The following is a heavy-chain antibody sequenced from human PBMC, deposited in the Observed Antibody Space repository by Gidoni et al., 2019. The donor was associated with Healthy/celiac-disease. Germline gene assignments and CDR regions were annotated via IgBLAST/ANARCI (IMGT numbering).Heavy chain of an antibody. V-gene: IGHV3-23*01. Sequence: EVQLLESGGGLVQPGGSLRLSCAASGFTFSSYAMSWVRQAPGKGLEWVSAISGSGGSTYYADSVKGRFTISRDNSKNTLYLQMNSLRAEDTAVYYCAKATDYYDSSGYYPFDYWGQGTLVTVSS. CDR2: ISGSGGST. D-gene: IGHD3-22*01. J-gene: IGHJ4*02. CDR3: AKATDYYDSSGYYPFDY. CDR1: GFTFSSYA.